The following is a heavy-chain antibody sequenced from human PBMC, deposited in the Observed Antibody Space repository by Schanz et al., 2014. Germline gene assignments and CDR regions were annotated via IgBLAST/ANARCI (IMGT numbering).Heavy chain of an antibody. CDR1: GFIVRSNY. CDR2: IKKDGSEK. Sequence: EVQLVESGGGLVQPGGSLRLSCAVSGFIVRSNYMTWVRQAPGKGLEWVANIKKDGSEKYYVDSVKGRFTISRDNAKNSLFLQMNSLRPEDTAVYYCARGRVLESWGQGTLVTVSS. CDR3: ARGRVLES. J-gene: IGHJ5*02. D-gene: IGHD1-1*01. V-gene: IGHV3-7*01.